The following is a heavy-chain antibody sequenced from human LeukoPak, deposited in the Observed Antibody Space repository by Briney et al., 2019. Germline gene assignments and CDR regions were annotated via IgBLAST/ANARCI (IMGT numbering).Heavy chain of an antibody. J-gene: IGHJ6*03. Sequence: ASVKGSCKASGYTFTFYYMHWVRQAPGPGIEWMGRINPNSGGTNYAKKFQGRVTMPRDTSISTAYPELSRVGCGDTALEYCARVVTAVYYYYMDVWGKGTTVTVSS. V-gene: IGHV1-2*06. D-gene: IGHD2-21*02. CDR3: ARVVTAVYYYYMDV. CDR1: GYTFTFYY. CDR2: INPNSGGT.